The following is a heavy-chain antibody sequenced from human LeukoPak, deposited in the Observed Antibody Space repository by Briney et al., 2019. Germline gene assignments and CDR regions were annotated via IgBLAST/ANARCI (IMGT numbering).Heavy chain of an antibody. CDR3: AREDSSAYYYDP. D-gene: IGHD3-22*01. CDR2: IIPIFGAP. Sequence: SVKVSCKASGGTFSTYAISWVRQAPGQGLEWMGGIIPIFGAPNYAQKFQGRVTITRDTSASTAYMELSSLRSEDTAVYYCAREDSSAYYYDPWGQGTLVTVSS. J-gene: IGHJ5*02. V-gene: IGHV1-69*05. CDR1: GGTFSTYA.